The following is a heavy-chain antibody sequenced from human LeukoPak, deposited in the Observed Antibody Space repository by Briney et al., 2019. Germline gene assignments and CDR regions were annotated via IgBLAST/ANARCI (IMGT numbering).Heavy chain of an antibody. CDR1: GLTFSSYD. CDR2: ISGSGGST. V-gene: IGHV3-23*01. Sequence: QPWGVLRLSCAASGLTFSSYDMSWVRQAPGKGLEWVSTISGSGGSTYYADSVKGRFTISRDNSKNTLYLQMNSLRAEDTAVYYCAKDSSGWYHWFDPWGQGTLVTVSS. CDR3: AKDSSGWYHWFDP. D-gene: IGHD6-19*01. J-gene: IGHJ5*02.